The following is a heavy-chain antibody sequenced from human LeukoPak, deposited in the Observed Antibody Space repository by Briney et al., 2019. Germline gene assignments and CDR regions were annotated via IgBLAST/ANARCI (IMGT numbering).Heavy chain of an antibody. V-gene: IGHV1-18*01. D-gene: IGHD3-9*01. CDR1: GYSFVGYG. CDR2: FNPENGNT. CDR3: ARCPPDLTYYDILTGYPGLSYYYYGMDV. Sequence: ASVKVSCKASGYSFVGYGITWVRQAPGQGLEWMGWFNPENGNTNYAQKVQGRVTMTADTSTSTSYMELRSLRSDDTAVYYCARCPPDLTYYDILTGYPGLSYYYYGMDVWGQGTTVTVSS. J-gene: IGHJ6*02.